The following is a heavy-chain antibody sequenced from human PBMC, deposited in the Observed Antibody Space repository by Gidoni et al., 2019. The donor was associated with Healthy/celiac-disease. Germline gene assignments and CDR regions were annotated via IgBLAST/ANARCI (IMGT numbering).Heavy chain of an antibody. J-gene: IGHJ5*02. CDR1: GYTFTSYY. D-gene: IGHD3-22*01. V-gene: IGHV1-46*01. Sequence: QVQLVQSGAEVKKPGASVKVSCKASGYTFTSYYMHWVRQAPGQGLEWMGIINPSGGSTRYAQKFQGRVTMTRDTSTSTVYMELSSLRSEDTAVYYCARGGENGDHYDSSGYYRNNWFDPWGQGTLVTVSS. CDR2: INPSGGST. CDR3: ARGGENGDHYDSSGYYRNNWFDP.